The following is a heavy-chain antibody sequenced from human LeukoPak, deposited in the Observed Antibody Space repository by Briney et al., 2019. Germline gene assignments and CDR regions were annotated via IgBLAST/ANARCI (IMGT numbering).Heavy chain of an antibody. CDR1: GGSFSGYY. Sequence: SETLSLTCAVYGGSFSGYYWSWIRQPPGKGLEWIGEIYHTGSTNYNSSLKSRVTISVDTSKNQFSLKLSSVTAADTAVYYCARGVRYCSGGSCSEDYSYGMDVWGEGTMVTFS. D-gene: IGHD2-15*01. CDR3: ARGVRYCSGGSCSEDYSYGMDV. J-gene: IGHJ6*02. CDR2: IYHTGST. V-gene: IGHV4-34*01.